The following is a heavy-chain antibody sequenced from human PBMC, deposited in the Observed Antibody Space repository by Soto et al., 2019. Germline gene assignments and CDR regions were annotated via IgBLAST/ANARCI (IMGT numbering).Heavy chain of an antibody. D-gene: IGHD6-19*01. CDR1: GYTFTGHY. J-gene: IGHJ4*02. V-gene: IGHV1-2*02. CDR2: INPHSGDT. Sequence: ASVEVSCKASGYTFTGHYVHLLRQAPGQGLEWVGWINPHSGDTNYAQKFQGRLTMTRDTSISTAYMELGSLRYDETAVYYCARDSTPVAAFKTIPLGYCGQGTLVTVSS. CDR3: ARDSTPVAAFKTIPLGY.